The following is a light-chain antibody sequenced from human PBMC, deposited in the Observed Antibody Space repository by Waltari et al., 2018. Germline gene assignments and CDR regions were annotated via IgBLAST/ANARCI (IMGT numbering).Light chain of an antibody. CDR3: QQYNSYMYT. J-gene: IGKJ2*01. V-gene: IGKV1-5*03. CDR1: QSISSW. Sequence: DIQMTQSPSTLSASVGDRVTITCRASQSISSWLSLYQQKPRKAPKHLIYKASSLESGVPSRFSDSGSGTEYTLTISSLQPDDFATYYCQQYNSYMYTFGQGTKLEIK. CDR2: KAS.